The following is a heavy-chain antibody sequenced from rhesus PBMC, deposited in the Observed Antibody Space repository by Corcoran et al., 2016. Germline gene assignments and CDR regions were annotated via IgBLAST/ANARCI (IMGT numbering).Heavy chain of an antibody. CDR1: GGSISRSNW. CDR2: ISGSSGST. V-gene: IGHV4S19*01. D-gene: IGHD3-22*01. J-gene: IGHJ2*01. CDR3: ARVLEYHWYFDI. Sequence: QVQLQESGPGLVKPSETLSLTCAVSGGSISRSNWWSWIRQPPGNGLEWIGDISGSSGSTYNNPAHKRRVTISKDTPKNQFSLKLISVTAADTAVYYCARVLEYHWYFDIWGPGTPITISS.